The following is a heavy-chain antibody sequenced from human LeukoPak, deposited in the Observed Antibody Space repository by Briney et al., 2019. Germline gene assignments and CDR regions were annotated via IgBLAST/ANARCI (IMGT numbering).Heavy chain of an antibody. CDR3: ARLRSGGYFEY. J-gene: IGHJ4*02. CDR2: VYDSGSG. D-gene: IGHD4-17*01. CDR1: GGSVSSGGYY. V-gene: IGHV4-61*08. Sequence: SETLSLTCTVSGGSVSSGGYYWSWIRQPPGKGLDWIGYVYDSGSGKYKPSLNSRVTILIDTSKNQFSLKLNSVTAADTAVYYCARLRSGGYFEYWGQGTLVTVSS.